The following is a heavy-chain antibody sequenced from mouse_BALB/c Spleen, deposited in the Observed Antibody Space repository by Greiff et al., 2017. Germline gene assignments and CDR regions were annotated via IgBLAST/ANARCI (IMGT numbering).Heavy chain of an antibody. Sequence: QVQLKESGAELVRPGSSVKISCKASGYAFSSYWMNWVKQRPGQGLEWIGQIYPGDGDTNYNGKFKGKATLTADKSSSTAYMQLSSLTSEDSAVYFCARGYGNLAYWGQGTLVTVSA. CDR3: ARGYGNLAY. CDR2: IYPGDGDT. D-gene: IGHD2-1*01. CDR1: GYAFSSYW. J-gene: IGHJ3*01. V-gene: IGHV1-80*01.